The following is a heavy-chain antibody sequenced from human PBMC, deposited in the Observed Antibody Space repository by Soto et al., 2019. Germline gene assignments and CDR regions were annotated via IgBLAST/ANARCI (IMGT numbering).Heavy chain of an antibody. CDR3: AKAALARAYGDRIFDY. Sequence: EVQLVESGGGLVQPGRSLRLSCAASGFTFDDYAMHWVRQAPGKGLEWGSGISWNSGSIGYADSVKGRFTISRDNAKNSLYLQMNSLRAEDTALYYCAKAALARAYGDRIFDYWGQGTLVTVSS. J-gene: IGHJ4*02. CDR1: GFTFDDYA. CDR2: ISWNSGSI. D-gene: IGHD4-17*01. V-gene: IGHV3-9*01.